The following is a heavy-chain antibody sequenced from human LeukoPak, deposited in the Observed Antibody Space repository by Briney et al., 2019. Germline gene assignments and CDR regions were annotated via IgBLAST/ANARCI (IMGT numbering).Heavy chain of an antibody. Sequence: ASVKVSCKASGYTFTGYYMHWVRQAPGQGLEWMGWINPNSGGTNYAQKLQGRVTMTTDTSTSTAYMELRSLRSDDTAVYYCARDGGGAAAGFDYWGQGTLVTVSS. J-gene: IGHJ4*02. D-gene: IGHD6-13*01. CDR2: INPNSGGT. V-gene: IGHV1-2*02. CDR1: GYTFTGYY. CDR3: ARDGGGAAAGFDY.